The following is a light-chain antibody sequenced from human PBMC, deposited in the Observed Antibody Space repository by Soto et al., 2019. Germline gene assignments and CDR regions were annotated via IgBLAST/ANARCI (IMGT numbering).Light chain of an antibody. Sequence: QLVLTQTPSVSAAPGQTVTISCSGSNSNIGKNYVSWYQQLPGTAPKLLIYEDDKRPSGIPDRFSGSKSGTSSTLAITGLQTGDEADYYCGTWDGSPNTVVFGGGTKLTVL. J-gene: IGLJ3*02. CDR3: GTWDGSPNTVV. CDR2: EDD. CDR1: NSNIGKNY. V-gene: IGLV1-51*01.